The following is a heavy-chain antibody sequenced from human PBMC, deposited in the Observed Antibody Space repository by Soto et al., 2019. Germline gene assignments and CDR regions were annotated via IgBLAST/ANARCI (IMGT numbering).Heavy chain of an antibody. CDR2: ISYSGTT. CDR1: GGSISAYY. D-gene: IGHD3-3*01. CDR3: ARIGYDYWRGPVPEADY. J-gene: IGHJ4*02. V-gene: IGHV4-59*01. Sequence: QVQLQESGPGLVKPSETLSLTCNVSGGSISAYYLMWIRQPPGKGLEWIGYISYSGTTNYSPSLENRVTISIDTSKTQLSLRFSSVTTADTAVYYCARIGYDYWRGPVPEADYWGQGTLVTVSS.